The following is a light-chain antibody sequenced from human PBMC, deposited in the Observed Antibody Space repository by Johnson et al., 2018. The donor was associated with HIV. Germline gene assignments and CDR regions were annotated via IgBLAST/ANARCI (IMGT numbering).Light chain of an antibody. CDR2: DNN. CDR3: GTWDSSLSAGGV. V-gene: IGLV1-51*01. J-gene: IGLJ1*01. Sequence: QSVLTQPPSVSAAAGQKVTISCSGSSSNIESNSVSWYQQLPGTAPKLLIYDNNKRPSGIPDRFSGSKSGTSATLGITGLQTGDEADYYCGTWDSSLSAGGVFGTGTKVTVL. CDR1: SSNIESNS.